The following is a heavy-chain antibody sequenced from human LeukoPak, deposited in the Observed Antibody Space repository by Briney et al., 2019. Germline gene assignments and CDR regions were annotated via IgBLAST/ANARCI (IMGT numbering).Heavy chain of an antibody. CDR2: IKQDGSEK. Sequence: GESLKISCKGSGYSFTSYWIGWVRQMPGKGLEWVANIKQDGSEKYYVDSVKGRFTISRDNAKNSLYLQMNSLRAEDTAVYYCAREYDSSGYYYHDAFDIWGQGTMVTVSS. CDR3: AREYDSSGYYYHDAFDI. V-gene: IGHV3-7*01. J-gene: IGHJ3*02. CDR1: GYSFTSYW. D-gene: IGHD3-22*01.